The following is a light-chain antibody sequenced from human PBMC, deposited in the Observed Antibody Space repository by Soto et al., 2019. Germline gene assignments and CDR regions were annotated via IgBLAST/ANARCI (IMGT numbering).Light chain of an antibody. CDR3: QHRSNWPPYT. CDR2: DAS. CDR1: QSVSSY. Sequence: EVVLTQSPATLSLSPGERATLSCRASQSVSSYLAWYQQKPGQAPRLLIYDASNSATGIPARFSGSGSGTDFTLTISSLEPEDFALYYCQHRSNWPPYTFGQGTKLEIK. V-gene: IGKV3-11*01. J-gene: IGKJ2*01.